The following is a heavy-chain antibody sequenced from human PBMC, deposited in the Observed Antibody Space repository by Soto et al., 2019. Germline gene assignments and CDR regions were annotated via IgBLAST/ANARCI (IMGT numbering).Heavy chain of an antibody. J-gene: IGHJ6*03. V-gene: IGHV3-64*01. CDR2: ISGDGDST. Sequence: EVQLVESGGGLVQPGGTLRVSCAASGFTFSHYAIHWVRQAPGKGLEYVSAISGDGDSTYYANSVKGRFTISRDNSKNTLYLQMASLGEYDMAVYYCARGYAISSNYQYVHIDVWGKGTTVTVSS. CDR3: ARGYAISSNYQYVHIDV. CDR1: GFTFSHYA. D-gene: IGHD2-8*01.